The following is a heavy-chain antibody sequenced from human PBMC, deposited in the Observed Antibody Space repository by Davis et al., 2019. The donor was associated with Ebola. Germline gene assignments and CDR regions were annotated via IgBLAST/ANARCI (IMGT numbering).Heavy chain of an antibody. CDR1: GIDFSGSV. V-gene: IGHV3-73*01. CDR3: TRPTTLVLYGMDV. J-gene: IGHJ6*02. Sequence: GESLKISCATSGIDFSGSVIHWVRQASGKGLEWVGRIRSKRNNYATDYGTSVKGRFTISRDDSRNTAYLQMNSLKIEDTAIYYCTRPTTLVLYGMDVWGQGTTVTVSS. D-gene: IGHD4-23*01. CDR2: IRSKRNNYAT.